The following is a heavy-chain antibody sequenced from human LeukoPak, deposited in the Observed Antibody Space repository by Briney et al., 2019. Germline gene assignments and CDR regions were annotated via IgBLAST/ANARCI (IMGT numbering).Heavy chain of an antibody. CDR1: GASITTYY. CDR2: IYYSGST. J-gene: IGHJ5*02. D-gene: IGHD2-15*01. CDR3: ARGRGGGGSSNNWLDP. V-gene: IGHV4-59*01. Sequence: SETLSLTCTRSGASITTYYWSWIRQPPGKGLEWIGYIYYSGSTNYNPSLRSRLTISLDTSKNQFSLKLSSVTAADTAVYYCARGRGGGGSSNNWLDPWGQGSLVIVSS.